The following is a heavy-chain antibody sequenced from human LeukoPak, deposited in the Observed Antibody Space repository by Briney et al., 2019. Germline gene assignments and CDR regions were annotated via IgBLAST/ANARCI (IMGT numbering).Heavy chain of an antibody. Sequence: GGSLRLSCAASGFTFDNSAMNWVRQAPGKGLEWVSAISGGGGSTYYADSVKGRFTISRDNSKNTLYLQMNSLRAEDTAVYYCARYYYDSSGYYYGTEYDYWGQGTLVTVSS. J-gene: IGHJ4*02. CDR3: ARYYYDSSGYYYGTEYDY. V-gene: IGHV3-23*01. CDR2: ISGGGGST. D-gene: IGHD3-22*01. CDR1: GFTFDNSA.